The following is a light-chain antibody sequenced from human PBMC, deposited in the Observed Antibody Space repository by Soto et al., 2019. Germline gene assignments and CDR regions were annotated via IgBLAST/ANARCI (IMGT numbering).Light chain of an antibody. CDR1: SSDVGGYNY. CDR2: DVS. CDR3: SSYTSSSTLGV. Sequence: QSALTQPASVSGSPGQSITISCTGTSSDVGGYNYVSWYQQHPGKAPKVMIYDVSNRPSGVSNRFSGSKSSNTASLTISGLQAEDEADYYCSSYTSSSTLGVFGTGTKLTVL. V-gene: IGLV2-14*01. J-gene: IGLJ1*01.